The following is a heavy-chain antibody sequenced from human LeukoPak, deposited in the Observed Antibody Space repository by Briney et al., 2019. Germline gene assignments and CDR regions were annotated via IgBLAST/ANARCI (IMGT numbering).Heavy chain of an antibody. CDR3: AKEELYYYDSSGYSN. D-gene: IGHD3-22*01. CDR1: GFTFSSYA. CDR2: ISGSGGST. J-gene: IGHJ4*02. Sequence: GGSLRLSCAASGFTFSSYAMSWVRQAPGKGLEWVSGISGSGGSTYYADSVKGRFTISRDNSKNPLYLQMNSLRAEDTAVYYCAKEELYYYDSSGYSNWGQGTLVTVSS. V-gene: IGHV3-23*01.